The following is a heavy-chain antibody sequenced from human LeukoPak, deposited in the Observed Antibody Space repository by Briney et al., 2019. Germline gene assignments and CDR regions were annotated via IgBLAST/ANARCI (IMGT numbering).Heavy chain of an antibody. D-gene: IGHD3-22*01. CDR3: AKHLPKFVYGGYYFDY. V-gene: IGHV3-9*01. Sequence: GRSLRLSCAASGFTFDDYAMHWVRQAPGKGLEWVSGISWNSGSIGYADSVKGRFTISRDNAKNSLYLQMNSLRAEDTTLYYCAKHLPKFVYGGYYFDYWGQGSLVTVSS. CDR2: ISWNSGSI. J-gene: IGHJ4*02. CDR1: GFTFDDYA.